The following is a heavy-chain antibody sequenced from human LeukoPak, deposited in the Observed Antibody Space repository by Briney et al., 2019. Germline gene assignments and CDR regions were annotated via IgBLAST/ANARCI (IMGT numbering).Heavy chain of an antibody. CDR2: IIPILGTE. J-gene: IGHJ5*02. Sequence: SVKVSCKASGDTSNNYAISWVRQAPGQGLEWMGHIIPILGTEKYAQRFQGRATITADKSTTTAFMELSSLRSEDTAVYYCARKRFTMVRGVNPRFDPWGQGTLVTVSS. D-gene: IGHD3-10*01. V-gene: IGHV1-69*04. CDR1: GDTSNNYA. CDR3: ARKRFTMVRGVNPRFDP.